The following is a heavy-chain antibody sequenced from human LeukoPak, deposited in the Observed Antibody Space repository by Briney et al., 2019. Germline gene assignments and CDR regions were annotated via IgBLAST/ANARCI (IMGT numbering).Heavy chain of an antibody. CDR1: GYSFTASY. D-gene: IGHD4-23*01. CDR2: INPKNGDT. J-gene: IGHJ5*01. CDR3: VRDDYNGNSFDS. V-gene: IGHV1-2*02. Sequence: ASVRVSCKASGYSFTASYMHWVRQAHGQGLEWVGCINPKNGDTSSAQRFQGRVTMTRDTSFSTAYMDLSSLRSDDTAVYYCVRDDYNGNSFDSWGPGTLVTVSS.